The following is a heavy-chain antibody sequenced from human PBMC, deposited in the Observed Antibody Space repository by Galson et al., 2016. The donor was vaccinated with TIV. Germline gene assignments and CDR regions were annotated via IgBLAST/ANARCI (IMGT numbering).Heavy chain of an antibody. V-gene: IGHV1-69*06. CDR2: TIPIFGTA. CDR3: ARGALKYHYDSSGYFFDY. J-gene: IGHJ4*02. Sequence: SVKVSCKASGGIFSNYGINWVPQAPGQGLEWMGGTIPIFGTAIYAQKFQGRVTITADRSTTTVYMELSSLRSEDTAVYYCARGALKYHYDSSGYFFDYWGQGTLVTVSS. D-gene: IGHD3-22*01. CDR1: GGIFSNYG.